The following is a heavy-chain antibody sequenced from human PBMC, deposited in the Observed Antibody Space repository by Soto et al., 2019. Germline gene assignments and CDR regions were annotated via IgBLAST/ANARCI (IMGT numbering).Heavy chain of an antibody. V-gene: IGHV1-18*01. J-gene: IGHJ6*03. CDR3: ARVRQLVGYFHYYMDV. D-gene: IGHD6-6*01. Sequence: QVPLLQSGAEVKKPGASVKVSCKASGYTFTNYGITWVRQAPGQGLEWMGWISAYNGNTHYTQRLQGRVTMTTDTSTSTAYMELRGPRSDDTAVYYCARVRQLVGYFHYYMDVWGKGTTVTVSS. CDR1: GYTFTNYG. CDR2: ISAYNGNT.